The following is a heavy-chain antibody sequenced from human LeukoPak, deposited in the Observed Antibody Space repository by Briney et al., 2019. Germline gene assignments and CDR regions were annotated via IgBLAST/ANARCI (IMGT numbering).Heavy chain of an antibody. V-gene: IGHV4-39*07. CDR2: IYYSGST. CDR3: ARGPRVAVAGNAYYYGMDV. Sequence: SETLSLTCTVSGGSISSSSYYWGWIRQPPGKGLEWIGSIYYSGSTNYNPSLKSRVTISVDTSKNQFSLKLSSVTAADTAVYYCARGPRVAVAGNAYYYGMDVWGQGTTVTVSS. J-gene: IGHJ6*02. CDR1: GGSISSSSYY. D-gene: IGHD6-19*01.